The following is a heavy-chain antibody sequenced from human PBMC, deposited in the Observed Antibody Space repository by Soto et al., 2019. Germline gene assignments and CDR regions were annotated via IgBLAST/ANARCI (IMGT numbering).Heavy chain of an antibody. V-gene: IGHV3-30*18. J-gene: IGHJ4*02. Sequence: GGSLRLSCAASGFTFSSYGMHWVRQAPGKGLEWVAFISYDGSNKYYADSVKGRFTISRDNSKNTMYLQMNSLRAEDTAVYYCAKDFDYYDSSASPSYWGQGTLVTLSX. CDR3: AKDFDYYDSSASPSY. D-gene: IGHD3-22*01. CDR1: GFTFSSYG. CDR2: ISYDGSNK.